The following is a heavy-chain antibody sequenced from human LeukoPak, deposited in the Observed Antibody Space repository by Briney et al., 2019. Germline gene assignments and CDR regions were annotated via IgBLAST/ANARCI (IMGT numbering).Heavy chain of an antibody. CDR1: GGATSSDT. Sequence: SETLSLTCTISGGATSSDTWTWIRQPAGKGLEWIGRIHSSGSTKYNPSLQSRISISVDKSKNQFSLRLTSLTAADAAVYYCEIDFRYCSGGGCINWFDPWGQGTLVTVSS. D-gene: IGHD2-15*01. CDR2: IHSSGST. V-gene: IGHV4-4*07. CDR3: EIDFRYCSGGGCINWFDP. J-gene: IGHJ5*02.